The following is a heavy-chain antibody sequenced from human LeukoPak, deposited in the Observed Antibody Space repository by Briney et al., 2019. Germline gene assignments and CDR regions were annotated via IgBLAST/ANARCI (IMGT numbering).Heavy chain of an antibody. J-gene: IGHJ4*02. CDR3: ARGNVDTAMMDY. D-gene: IGHD5-18*01. CDR2: IYSGGST. Sequence: PGGSLRLSCAASGFTVSSNYMSWVRQAPGKGLEGVSVIYSGGSTYYADSVKGRFTISRDNSKNTLYLQMNSLRAEDTAVYYCARGNVDTAMMDYWGQGTLVTVSS. CDR1: GFTVSSNY. V-gene: IGHV3-53*01.